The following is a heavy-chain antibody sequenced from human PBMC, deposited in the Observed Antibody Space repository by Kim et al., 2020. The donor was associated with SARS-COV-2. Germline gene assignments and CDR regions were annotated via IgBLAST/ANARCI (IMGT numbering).Heavy chain of an antibody. D-gene: IGHD3-10*01. CDR3: AREGLYYYGSGVKYYYYYGMDV. V-gene: IGHV1-2*04. CDR1: GYTFTGYY. CDR2: INPNSGGT. Sequence: ASVKVSCKASGYTFTGYYMHWVRQAPGQGLEWMGWINPNSGGTNYAQKFQGWVTMTRDTSISTAYMELSRLRSDDTAVYYCAREGLYYYGSGVKYYYYYGMDVWGQGTTVTVSS. J-gene: IGHJ6*02.